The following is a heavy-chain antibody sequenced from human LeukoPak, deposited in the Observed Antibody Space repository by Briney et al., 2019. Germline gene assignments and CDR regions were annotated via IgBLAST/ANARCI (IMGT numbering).Heavy chain of an antibody. CDR1: GFTFSSYS. CDR2: ISSSSSYI. CDR3: ARDLGDYVPLVDY. V-gene: IGHV3-21*01. J-gene: IGHJ4*02. D-gene: IGHD4-17*01. Sequence: GESLKISCAASGFTFSSYSMNWVRQAPGKGLEWVSSISSSSSYIYYADSVKGRFTISRDNAKYSLYLQMNSLRAEDTAVYYCARDLGDYVPLVDYWGQGTLVTVSS.